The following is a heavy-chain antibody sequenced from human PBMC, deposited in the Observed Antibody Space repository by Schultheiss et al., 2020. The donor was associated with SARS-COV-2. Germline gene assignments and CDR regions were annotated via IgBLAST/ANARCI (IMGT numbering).Heavy chain of an antibody. Sequence: ASVKVSCKASGYTFTINYVHWVRQAPGQGLEWMGFVNPSGGSTVYAQNLQGRVTVTRDTSTSTVYMELNSLTSEDTAVYYCARDRGYSYGPDAFDIWGQGTMVTVSS. V-gene: IGHV1-46*04. CDR3: ARDRGYSYGPDAFDI. D-gene: IGHD5-18*01. CDR1: GYTFTINY. J-gene: IGHJ3*02. CDR2: VNPSGGST.